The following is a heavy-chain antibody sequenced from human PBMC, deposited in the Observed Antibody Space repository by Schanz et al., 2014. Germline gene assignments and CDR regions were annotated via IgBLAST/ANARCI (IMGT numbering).Heavy chain of an antibody. D-gene: IGHD4-17*01. V-gene: IGHV3-30*03. CDR3: ARPRFDYGEVDY. J-gene: IGHJ4*02. CDR2: ISNDGSIK. Sequence: QAQLMESGGGVVQPGTSLRLSCAASGFTFSSYSMNWVRQGTGKGLEWVALISNDGSIKYYADSVRGRFTISRDRFQNTLYLRMSSLRAEDTAVYYCARPRFDYGEVDYWGQGALVTVSS. CDR1: GFTFSSYS.